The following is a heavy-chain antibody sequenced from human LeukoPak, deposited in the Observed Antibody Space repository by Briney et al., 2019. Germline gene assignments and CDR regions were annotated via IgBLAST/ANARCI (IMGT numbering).Heavy chain of an antibody. Sequence: GGSLRLSCAASGFTFSSYSMNWVRQAPGKGLEWVSAISGSGGSTYYADSVKGRFTISRDNSKNTLYLQMNSLRAEDTAVYYCAKKWELLLLFAFDIWGQGTMVTVSS. V-gene: IGHV3-23*01. CDR2: ISGSGGST. D-gene: IGHD1-26*01. CDR1: GFTFSSYS. CDR3: AKKWELLLLFAFDI. J-gene: IGHJ3*02.